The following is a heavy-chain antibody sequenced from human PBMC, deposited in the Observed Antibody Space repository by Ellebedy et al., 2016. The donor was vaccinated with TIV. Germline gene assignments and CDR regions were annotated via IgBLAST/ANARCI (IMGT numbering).Heavy chain of an antibody. CDR2: IYYSGST. D-gene: IGHD6-19*01. V-gene: IGHV4-31*03. CDR3: AREAVYSSGWFDP. J-gene: IGHJ5*02. CDR1: SGSISSGGYY. Sequence: LRLSCTVSSGSISSGGYYWSWIRQHPGKGLEWIGYIYYSGSTYYNPSLKSRVTISVGTSKNQFSLKLSSVTAADTAVYYCAREAVYSSGWFDPWGQGTLVTVSS.